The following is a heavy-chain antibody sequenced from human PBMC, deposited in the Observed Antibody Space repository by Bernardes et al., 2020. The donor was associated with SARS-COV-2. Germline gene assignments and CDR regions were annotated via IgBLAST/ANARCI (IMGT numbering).Heavy chain of an antibody. CDR1: GFTFSSYS. Sequence: GSLRLSCAASGFTFSSYSMNWVRQAPGKGLEWVSSISSSSSYIYYADSVKGRFTISRDNAKNSLYLQMNSLRAEDTAVYYCARDCSSTSCYWVFDYWGQGTLVTVSS. CDR2: ISSSSSYI. J-gene: IGHJ4*02. D-gene: IGHD2-2*01. CDR3: ARDCSSTSCYWVFDY. V-gene: IGHV3-21*01.